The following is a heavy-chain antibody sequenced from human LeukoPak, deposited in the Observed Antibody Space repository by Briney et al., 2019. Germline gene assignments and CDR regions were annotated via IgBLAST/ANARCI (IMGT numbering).Heavy chain of an antibody. CDR2: INYSGDT. CDR3: GRLQAVTGNFDY. J-gene: IGHJ4*02. CDR1: GGSIGSSSFY. V-gene: IGHV4-39*06. D-gene: IGHD1-20*01. Sequence: SETLSLTCTVSGGSIGSSSFYWGWIPQPPGQGLEWIEPINYSGDTYYNPSLKSPVTISVASSRIQFTLKLSSVTAADTAVYYFGRLQAVTGNFDYWGQGALVTVSS.